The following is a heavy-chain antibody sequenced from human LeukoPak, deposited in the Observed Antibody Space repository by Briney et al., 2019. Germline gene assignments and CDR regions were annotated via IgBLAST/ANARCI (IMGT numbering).Heavy chain of an antibody. CDR1: GFTFSSYA. J-gene: IGHJ4*02. D-gene: IGHD1/OR15-1a*01. CDR3: AKGNWYKLEVFDY. V-gene: IGHV3-23*01. CDR2: ISDSGGST. Sequence: GGSLRLSCAASGFTFSSYAISWVRHAPAKGMELVSTISDSGGSTYYSDSVKGRFTISRDNSKNTLYLQMNSLRAEDTAAYYCAKGNWYKLEVFDYWGQGTLVTVSS.